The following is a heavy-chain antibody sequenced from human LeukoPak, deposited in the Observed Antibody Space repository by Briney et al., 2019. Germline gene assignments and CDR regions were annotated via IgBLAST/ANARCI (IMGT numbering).Heavy chain of an antibody. V-gene: IGHV3-21*01. CDR2: ISSSSSYI. J-gene: IGHJ4*02. CDR1: GFTFSDYY. D-gene: IGHD3-16*01. CDR3: ARAPGTHTPKRWAFDY. Sequence: GGSLRLSCAASGFTFSDYYMSWVRQAPGKGLEWVSSISSSSSYIYYADSVKGRFTISRDNAKNSLYLQMNSLRAEDTAVYYCARAPGTHTPKRWAFDYWGQGTLVTVSS.